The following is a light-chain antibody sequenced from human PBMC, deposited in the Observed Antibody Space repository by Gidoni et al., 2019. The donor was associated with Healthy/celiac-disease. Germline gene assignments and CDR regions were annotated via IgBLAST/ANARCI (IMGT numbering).Light chain of an antibody. CDR3: QQSYSTPRYT. CDR1: QSISSY. J-gene: IGKJ2*01. V-gene: IGKV1-39*01. CDR2: AAS. Sequence: DIQMTQSPSSLSASVGDRLTITCRASQSISSYLNWYQQKPGKAPKLLIYAASSLQSGVPSRFSGSGSGTEFTLTISSLQAEDFATDYCQQSYSTPRYTFGQXTKLEIK.